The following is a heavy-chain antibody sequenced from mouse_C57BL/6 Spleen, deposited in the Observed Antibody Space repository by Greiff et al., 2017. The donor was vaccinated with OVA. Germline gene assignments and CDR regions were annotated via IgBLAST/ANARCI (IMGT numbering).Heavy chain of an antibody. J-gene: IGHJ3*01. CDR1: GYTFTSYW. CDR3: TRDYYGSSYVFFAY. V-gene: IGHV1-5*01. CDR2: IYPGNSDT. D-gene: IGHD1-1*01. Sequence: EVQLQQSGTVLARPGASVKMSCKTSGYTFTSYWMHWVKQRPGQGLEWIGAIYPGNSDTSYNQKFKGKAKLTAVTSASTAYMELSSLTNEDSAVYYCTRDYYGSSYVFFAYWGQGTLVTVSA.